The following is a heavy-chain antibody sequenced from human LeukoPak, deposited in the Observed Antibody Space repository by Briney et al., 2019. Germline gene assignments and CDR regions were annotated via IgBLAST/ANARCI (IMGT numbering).Heavy chain of an antibody. CDR1: GFTFSSYA. D-gene: IGHD6-13*01. CDR2: ISGSGGST. V-gene: IGHV3-23*01. Sequence: GGSLRLSCAASGFTFSSYAMSWVRQAPGKGLEWVSGISGSGGSTYYADSVKGRFTISTDNSTNPLYLQMNSLRAEDTAVYYCAKEVAAADYYYYYYGMDVWGQGTTVTVSS. J-gene: IGHJ6*02. CDR3: AKEVAAADYYYYYYGMDV.